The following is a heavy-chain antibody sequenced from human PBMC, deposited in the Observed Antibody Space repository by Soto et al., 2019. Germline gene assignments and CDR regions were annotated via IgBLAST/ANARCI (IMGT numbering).Heavy chain of an antibody. D-gene: IGHD4-17*01. Sequence: GGSLRLSCAASGFTFSSYAMSWVRQAPGKGLEWVSAISGSGGSTYYADSVKGRFTISRDNSKNTLNLQMNSLRTEDTAVYYCAKQDGYGDYIIYYYYYGMDVWGQGTTVTVSS. CDR1: GFTFSSYA. CDR3: AKQDGYGDYIIYYYYYGMDV. V-gene: IGHV3-23*01. CDR2: ISGSGGST. J-gene: IGHJ6*02.